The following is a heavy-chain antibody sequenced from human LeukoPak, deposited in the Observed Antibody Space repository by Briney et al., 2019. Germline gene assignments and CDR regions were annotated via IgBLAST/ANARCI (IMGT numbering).Heavy chain of an antibody. CDR3: ARIVVGATTHDFRH. D-gene: IGHD1-26*01. V-gene: IGHV4-4*02. Sequence: NPGGSPRLSCAASGFSVNTNYMTWVRQAPGKGLEWIGEIYHSGSTNYNPSLKSRVTISVDKSKNQFSLKLSSVTAADTAVYYCARIVVGATTHDFRHWGQGTLVTVSS. J-gene: IGHJ1*01. CDR2: IYHSGST. CDR1: GFSVNTNY.